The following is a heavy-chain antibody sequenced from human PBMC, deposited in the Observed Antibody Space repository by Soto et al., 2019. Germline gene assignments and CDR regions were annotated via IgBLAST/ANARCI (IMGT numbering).Heavy chain of an antibody. J-gene: IGHJ5*02. V-gene: IGHV1-18*04. D-gene: IGHD3-22*01. CDR1: GYTFTSYG. Sequence: QVQLVQSGAEVKKPGASVKVSCKASGYTFTSYGISWVRQAPGQGLDWMGWINPSNCNTNYEQKLRGRVTMTADTSTSTAYMELRSLRSDDTAVFYCARVGYSDSSTYSRINWFDPWGQGTLVTVSS. CDR2: INPSNCNT. CDR3: ARVGYSDSSTYSRINWFDP.